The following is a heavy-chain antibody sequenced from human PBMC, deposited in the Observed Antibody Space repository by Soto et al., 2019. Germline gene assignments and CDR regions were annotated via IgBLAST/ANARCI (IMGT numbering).Heavy chain of an antibody. CDR2: IYYSGST. CDR3: ARGTNSYGSSFDY. CDR1: GGSISSGGYY. J-gene: IGHJ4*02. Sequence: SETLSLTCTVSGGSISSGGYYWSWIRQHPGKGLEWIGYIYYSGSTYYNPSLKSRVTISVDTSKNQFSLKLSSVTAADTAVYYCARGTNSYGSSFDYWGQGTLVTVSS. V-gene: IGHV4-31*03. D-gene: IGHD5-18*01.